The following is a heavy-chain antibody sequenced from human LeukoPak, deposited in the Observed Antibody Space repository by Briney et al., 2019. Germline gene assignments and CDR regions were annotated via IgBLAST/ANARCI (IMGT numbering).Heavy chain of an antibody. J-gene: IGHJ6*02. V-gene: IGHV3-74*01. CDR1: GFTFSNYW. Sequence: GGSLRLSCVASGFTFSNYWMLWVRQAPGKGLMWVSLISTDGKSTRYAESVKGRFTISRGNAKNALYLQMDILRVEDTALYFCVRDYQFIQEVWGQGTTVTVSS. D-gene: IGHD2-2*01. CDR2: ISTDGKST. CDR3: VRDYQFIQEV.